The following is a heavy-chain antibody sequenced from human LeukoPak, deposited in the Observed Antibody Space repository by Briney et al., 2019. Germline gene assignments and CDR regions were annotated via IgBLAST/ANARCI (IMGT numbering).Heavy chain of an antibody. Sequence: GRSLRLSCAAAGFTFNTYGMHWLRQAPGKGLEWVALIWYDGSNKYYADSVKGRFTISRDNSRDTLFLQVNNLRVEDSAVYYCARDRGTNIVTAGLRPGYIDCWGQGTLVTVSS. CDR2: IWYDGSNK. J-gene: IGHJ4*02. V-gene: IGHV3-33*01. CDR1: GFTFNTYG. CDR3: ARDRGTNIVTAGLRPGYIDC. D-gene: IGHD2-21*02.